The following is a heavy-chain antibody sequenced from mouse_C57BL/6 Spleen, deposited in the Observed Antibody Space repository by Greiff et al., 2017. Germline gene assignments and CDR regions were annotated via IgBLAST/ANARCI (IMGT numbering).Heavy chain of an antibody. CDR1: GFTFSDYY. Sequence: EVMLVESGGGLVQPGGSLKLSCAASGFTFSDYYMYWVRQTPEKRLEWVAYISNGGGSTYYPDTVKGRFTISRDNAKTTLYLQRSRLKSEDTAMYYCARRYGNYGGMDYWGQGTSVTVSS. D-gene: IGHD2-10*02. J-gene: IGHJ4*01. CDR2: ISNGGGST. V-gene: IGHV5-12*01. CDR3: ARRYGNYGGMDY.